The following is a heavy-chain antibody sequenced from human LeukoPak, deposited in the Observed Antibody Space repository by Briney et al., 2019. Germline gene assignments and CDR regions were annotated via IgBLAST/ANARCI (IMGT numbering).Heavy chain of an antibody. CDR3: ARDFLWLVDY. D-gene: IGHD6-19*01. CDR2: VSKDGNNI. Sequence: QPGGSLRLSCAASGFDFINFHIHWVRQAPGKGLEWLAFVSKDGNNIYYADSVKGRFTISRDNSKSTLYLQMNSLRADDTAIYYCARDFLWLVDYRGQGTLVTVSS. J-gene: IGHJ4*02. CDR1: GFDFINFH. V-gene: IGHV3-30-3*01.